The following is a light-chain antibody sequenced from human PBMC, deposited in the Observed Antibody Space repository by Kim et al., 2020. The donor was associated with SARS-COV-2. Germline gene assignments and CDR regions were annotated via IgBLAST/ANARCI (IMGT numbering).Light chain of an antibody. Sequence: GQSVNISCTGTSSDVGGYKYVSWYQQHQGKAPKLMIYDVSKRPSGVPDRFSGSKSGNTASLTISGLQAEDEADYYCCSYTGSYTYVFGTGTKVTVL. CDR3: CSYTGSYTYV. CDR1: SSDVGGYKY. CDR2: DVS. V-gene: IGLV2-11*01. J-gene: IGLJ1*01.